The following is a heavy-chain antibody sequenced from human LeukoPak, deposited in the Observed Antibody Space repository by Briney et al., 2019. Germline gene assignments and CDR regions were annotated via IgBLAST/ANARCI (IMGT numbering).Heavy chain of an antibody. CDR1: GXSFTSYW. Sequence: GESLKISFKGSGXSFTSYWIGWVRQMPGKGLEWMGIIYPGDSDTRYSPSFQGQVTISADKSISTAYLQWSSLKASDTAMYYCATLPWDWELLEFSSRTAEYFQHWGQGTLVTVSS. J-gene: IGHJ1*01. CDR2: IYPGDSDT. V-gene: IGHV5-51*01. CDR3: ATLPWDWELLEFSSRTAEYFQH. D-gene: IGHD1-26*01.